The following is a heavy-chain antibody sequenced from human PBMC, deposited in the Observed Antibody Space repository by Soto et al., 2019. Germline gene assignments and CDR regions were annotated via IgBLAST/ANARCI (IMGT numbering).Heavy chain of an antibody. CDR1: GFTFSSFG. J-gene: IGHJ6*02. CDR3: ARDMIGDIFPTYYKVYYYAMDV. CDR2: ISYDGIDK. D-gene: IGHD3-9*01. Sequence: GGSLRLSCVASGFTFSSFGIHWVRQAPGKGLEWVAVISYDGIDKNYGDSVKGRFTISRENSKNMVYLQMNGLRIEDTALYYCARDMIGDIFPTYYKVYYYAMDVWGQGTTVTVSS. V-gene: IGHV3-30*03.